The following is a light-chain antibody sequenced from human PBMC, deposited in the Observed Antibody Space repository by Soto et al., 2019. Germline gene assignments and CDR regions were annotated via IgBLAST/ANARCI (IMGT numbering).Light chain of an antibody. CDR2: DVK. Sequence: QSALTQPRSVSGSPGQSVTISCTGTSSDVGGYNYVSWYQQHPGRAPKVMIYDVKTRPSGVPNRFSGSKSGNTASLTISELQAEDEADYYCCSYAGSYTFVFGPGTKLTVL. J-gene: IGLJ1*01. CDR3: CSYAGSYTFV. CDR1: SSDVGGYNY. V-gene: IGLV2-11*01.